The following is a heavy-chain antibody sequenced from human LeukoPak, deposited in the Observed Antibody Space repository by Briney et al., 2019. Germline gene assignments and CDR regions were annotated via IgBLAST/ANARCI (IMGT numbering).Heavy chain of an antibody. CDR2: IKEDGSEK. Sequence: GGSLRLSCAASGFTFSSYSMNWVRQAPGKGLEWVANIKEDGSEKYYVDSVKGRFTISRDNAKNSLYLQMNSLRAEDTAVYYCARGVFLDYWGQGTLVTVSS. J-gene: IGHJ4*02. CDR3: ARGVFLDY. V-gene: IGHV3-7*01. CDR1: GFTFSSYS.